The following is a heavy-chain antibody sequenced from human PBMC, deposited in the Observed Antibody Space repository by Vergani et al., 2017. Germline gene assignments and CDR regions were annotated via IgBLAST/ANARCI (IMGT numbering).Heavy chain of an antibody. D-gene: IGHD3-10*01. V-gene: IGHV1-18*04. CDR3: ARDSGRYEPWGFDP. CDR1: GYTFTSYG. J-gene: IGHJ5*02. Sequence: QVQLVQSGAEVKKPGASVKVSCKASGYTFTSYGLSWVRQAPGQGLEGMGWISAYNGNTNYAQKLQGIVTMTTDTSTSTAYMELRSLRSDDTAVYYWARDSGRYEPWGFDPWGQGTLVTVSS. CDR2: ISAYNGNT.